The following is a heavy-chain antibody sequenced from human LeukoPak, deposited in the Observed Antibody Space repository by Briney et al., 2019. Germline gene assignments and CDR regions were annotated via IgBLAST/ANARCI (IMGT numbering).Heavy chain of an antibody. D-gene: IGHD3-10*01. Sequence: PSETLSLTCTVSGGSISSYYWSWIRQPAGKGLEWIGRIYTSGSTNYNPSLKSRVTISVDTSKNQFSLKLSSVTAADTAVYYCARIPSYGSGPKGDYWGQGTLVTVSS. V-gene: IGHV4-4*07. CDR2: IYTSGST. CDR3: ARIPSYGSGPKGDY. J-gene: IGHJ4*02. CDR1: GGSISSYY.